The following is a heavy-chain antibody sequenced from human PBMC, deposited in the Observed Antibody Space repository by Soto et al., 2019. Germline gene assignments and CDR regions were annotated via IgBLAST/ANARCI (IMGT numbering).Heavy chain of an antibody. CDR2: INPSGSTT. CDR3: ARAQSWGIYDY. D-gene: IGHD2-21*01. V-gene: IGHV1-46*03. Sequence: QVQLVQSGAEVKKPGASVKISCTASGYTFTSYLIHWVRQAPGQGLEWMGVINPSGSTTTFAQSFQGRVTMTADTSTSTVYMELSSLRSEDTAVYYCARAQSWGIYDYWGQGTLVTVSS. CDR1: GYTFTSYL. J-gene: IGHJ4*02.